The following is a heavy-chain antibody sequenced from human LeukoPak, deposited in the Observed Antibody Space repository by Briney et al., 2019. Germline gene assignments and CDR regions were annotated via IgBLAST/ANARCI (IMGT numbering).Heavy chain of an antibody. V-gene: IGHV3-33*01. CDR3: ARWAAASGTFFLVSYYYYMDV. CDR1: GFTFSSYG. J-gene: IGHJ6*03. D-gene: IGHD3-3*02. CDR2: IWYDGSNK. Sequence: PGGSLRLSCAASGFTFSSYGMHWVRQAPGKGLEWVAVIWYDGSNKYYADSVKGRFTISRDNSKNTLYLQMNSLRAEDTAVYYCARWAAASGTFFLVSYYYYMDVWGKGTTVTVSS.